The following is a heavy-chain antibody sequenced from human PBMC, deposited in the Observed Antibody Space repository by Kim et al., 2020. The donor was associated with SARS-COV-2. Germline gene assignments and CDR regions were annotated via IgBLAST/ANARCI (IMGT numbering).Heavy chain of an antibody. CDR1: GVSISSGGYY. V-gene: IGHV4-31*03. Sequence: SETLSLTCTVSGVSISSGGYYWSWIRQQPGKGLEWIGYSYYRGTTYYNPSLKSRVTISIDTSKNQFSLKVTSLTAADMAVYYCARAVPYDLYDRSGPLRDWGQGTLVTVSS. J-gene: IGHJ4*02. D-gene: IGHD3-22*01. CDR3: ARAVPYDLYDRSGPLRD. CDR2: SYYRGTT.